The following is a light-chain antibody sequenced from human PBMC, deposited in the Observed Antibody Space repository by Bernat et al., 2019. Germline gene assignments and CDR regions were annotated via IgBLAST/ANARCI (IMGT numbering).Light chain of an antibody. CDR3: QAWDSSVGV. CDR1: KLGTKF. CDR2: RDD. Sequence: SFELTQQPSVSVSPGQTATITCSGDKLGTKFTCWYQQKPGQSPVVVIYRDDKRPSGIPERFSGSHSGNTATLTISGAQAMDEANYYCQAWDSSVGVFGGGTKLTVL. J-gene: IGLJ2*01. V-gene: IGLV3-1*01.